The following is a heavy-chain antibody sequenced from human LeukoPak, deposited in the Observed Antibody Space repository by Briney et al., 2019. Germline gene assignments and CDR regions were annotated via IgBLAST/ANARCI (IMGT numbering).Heavy chain of an antibody. J-gene: IGHJ4*02. CDR3: ARSLSLYSYGYYFDY. D-gene: IGHD5-18*01. V-gene: IGHV3-30*04. CDR2: ISYDGSNK. Sequence: GRSLRLSCAASGFTFSSYAMHCVRQAPGKGLEWVAVISYDGSNKYYADSVKGRFTISRDNSKNTLYLQMNSLRAEGTAVYYCARSLSLYSYGYYFDYWGQGTLVTVSS. CDR1: GFTFSSYA.